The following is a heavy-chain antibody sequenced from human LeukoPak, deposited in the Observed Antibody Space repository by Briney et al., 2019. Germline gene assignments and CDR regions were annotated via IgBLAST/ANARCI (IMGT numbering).Heavy chain of an antibody. D-gene: IGHD1-26*01. J-gene: IGHJ4*02. CDR3: TRDRSIVGAPAEAYYFDY. CDR2: IRSTAFGGTT. CDR1: GFTFGDYA. V-gene: IGHV3-49*04. Sequence: PGGSLRLSCTASGFTFGDYAMSWVRQAPGKGLEWVGFIRSTAFGGTTECAASVKGRFTISRDDSKSIAYLQMNSLKAEDTAVYYCTRDRSIVGAPAEAYYFDYWGQGTLVTVSS.